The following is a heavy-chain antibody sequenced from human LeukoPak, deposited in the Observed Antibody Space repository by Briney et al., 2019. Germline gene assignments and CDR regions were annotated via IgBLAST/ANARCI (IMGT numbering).Heavy chain of an antibody. D-gene: IGHD2-15*01. CDR1: GFIVSSSH. CDR3: AGMGSGYYLDY. V-gene: IGHV3-53*01. J-gene: IGHJ4*02. Sequence: GRSLRLSCAASGFIVSSSHMSWVRQAPGKGLEWVSILYSGGSTNYADSVKGRFTISRVNAKNTLYLQMNTLRAEDTAVYYCAGMGSGYYLDYWGQGTLVTVSS. CDR2: LYSGGST.